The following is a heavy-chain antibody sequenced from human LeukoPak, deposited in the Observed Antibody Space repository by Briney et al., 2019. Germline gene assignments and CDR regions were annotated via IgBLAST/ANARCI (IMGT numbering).Heavy chain of an antibody. CDR2: ISGSGGST. J-gene: IGHJ4*02. CDR3: AKEYSVRNQFDH. CDR1: GFTFSTYG. D-gene: IGHD1-14*01. V-gene: IGHV3-23*01. Sequence: GGSLRLSCAASGFTFSTYGMNWVRQAPGKGLEWVSVISGSGGSTYYADSVKGRFTISRDNSKNTLYLQMNSLRAEDTAVYYCAKEYSVRNQFDHWGQGTLVAASS.